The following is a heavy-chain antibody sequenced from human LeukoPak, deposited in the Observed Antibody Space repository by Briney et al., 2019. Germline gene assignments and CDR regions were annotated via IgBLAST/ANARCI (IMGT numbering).Heavy chain of an antibody. Sequence: SETLSLTCTVSGGSISSGGYYWHWIRQHPGRGLEWIGYIYYSGSTYNNPALKSRLTISVDTSKNQFSLKLTSLTAADTAVYYCATASPSFYYGSGSQYFDYWGQGTLVTVSS. CDR2: IYYSGST. CDR1: GGSISSGGYY. J-gene: IGHJ4*02. CDR3: ATASPSFYYGSGSQYFDY. V-gene: IGHV4-31*03. D-gene: IGHD3-10*01.